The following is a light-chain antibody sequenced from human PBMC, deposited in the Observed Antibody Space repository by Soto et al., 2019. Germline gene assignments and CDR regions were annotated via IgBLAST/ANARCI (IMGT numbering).Light chain of an antibody. CDR2: KAT. CDR1: QSISSW. V-gene: IGKV1-5*03. J-gene: IGKJ4*01. Sequence: DIQMTQSPSTLSASVGDRVSITCRASQSISSWLAWYQQKPGKAPKLLIYKATSLESGVPSRFSGSESGTEFTLTISNLQPDDIATYYCQQYNSYPLTFGGGTKVEIK. CDR3: QQYNSYPLT.